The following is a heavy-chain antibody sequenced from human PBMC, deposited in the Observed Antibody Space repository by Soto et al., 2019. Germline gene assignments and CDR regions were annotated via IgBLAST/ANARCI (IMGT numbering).Heavy chain of an antibody. CDR2: LYHTRHT. CDR3: AREFRNSADAFDY. D-gene: IGHD1-1*01. CDR1: GGSVNSHTLY. V-gene: IGHV4-61*01. J-gene: IGHJ4*02. Sequence: NPSETLSLTCTVSGGSVNSHTLYLSWTRQPPGRGLECVGYLYHTRHTNYDPAFNSRVTISIPTSMSLFPLTMASVTAADPAVYYCAREFRNSADAFDYWGKGSLVTVS.